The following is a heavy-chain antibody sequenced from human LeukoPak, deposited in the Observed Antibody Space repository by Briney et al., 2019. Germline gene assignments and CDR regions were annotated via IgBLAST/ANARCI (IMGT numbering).Heavy chain of an antibody. J-gene: IGHJ5*01. Sequence: PGGPLRLSCVGSGFTFSSYGMSWVRQAPGKGLEWVSGIAGSGTGTYYADSVKGRFTISKDNSKNTLYLQINSLRVDDTAIYYCARGSHGEHDSWGQGTLVTVSS. CDR3: ARGSHGEHDS. V-gene: IGHV3-23*01. CDR2: IAGSGTGT. CDR1: GFTFSSYG. D-gene: IGHD4-17*01.